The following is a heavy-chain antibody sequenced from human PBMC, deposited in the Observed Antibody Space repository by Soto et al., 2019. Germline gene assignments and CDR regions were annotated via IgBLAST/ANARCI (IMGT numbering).Heavy chain of an antibody. V-gene: IGHV3-23*01. Sequence: EVQLLESGGGLVQPGGSLRLSCGGSGFTFNSYAMTWVRQAPGKGLEWVSAISGSGGTTYYANSVKGRFTISRDQSKDTLYLQMNGLRAEDTAIYYCAKYRHYGSGTYSDSYLDYWGQGTLVTVSS. CDR2: ISGSGGTT. CDR1: GFTFNSYA. D-gene: IGHD3-10*01. J-gene: IGHJ4*02. CDR3: AKYRHYGSGTYSDSYLDY.